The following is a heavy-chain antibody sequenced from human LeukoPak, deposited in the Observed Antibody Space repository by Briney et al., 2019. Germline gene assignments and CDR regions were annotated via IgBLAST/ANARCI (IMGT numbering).Heavy chain of an antibody. Sequence: GTSLRLSCAASGFAFNTYAMHWVRQAPGKGLEWVTLIWHDGSHKFYIDSVRGRLTISRDNSKNTVYLQMNGLRAEDTAVYYCAKLGGKEQLVHYGMDVWGQGTTVTVSS. D-gene: IGHD6-6*01. V-gene: IGHV3-33*06. J-gene: IGHJ6*02. CDR1: GFAFNTYA. CDR2: IWHDGSHK. CDR3: AKLGGKEQLVHYGMDV.